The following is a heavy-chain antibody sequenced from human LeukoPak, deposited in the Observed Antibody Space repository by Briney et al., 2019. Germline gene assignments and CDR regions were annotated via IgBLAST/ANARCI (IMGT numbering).Heavy chain of an antibody. J-gene: IGHJ4*02. V-gene: IGHV3-30-3*01. D-gene: IGHD4-23*01. Sequence: GGSLRLSCAASGFTFSSYTMHWVRQAPGEGLEWVAIISYDGSNKYYADFVKGRFTISRDNSKNTLYLQMNSLRPEDTAVYHCARDLGTTVVTRGIGYWGQGTLVTVSS. CDR3: ARDLGTTVVTRGIGY. CDR1: GFTFSSYT. CDR2: ISYDGSNK.